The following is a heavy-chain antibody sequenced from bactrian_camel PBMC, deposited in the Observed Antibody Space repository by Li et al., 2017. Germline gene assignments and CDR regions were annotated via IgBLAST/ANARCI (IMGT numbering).Heavy chain of an antibody. CDR3: AGMYARARGWTHLRDIIIT. CDR1: RSYSCG. J-gene: IGHJ4*01. D-gene: IGHD1*01. CDR2: ILQNGTA. V-gene: IGHV3S53*01. Sequence: VESGGSPRLSCAAQRSYSCGMRWYRQVSGKERELVSSILQNGTAIYADSVKGRSTISQDNTVELQMNSLKPEDSGMYYCAGMYARARGWTHLRDIIITLGAGDPGHRL.